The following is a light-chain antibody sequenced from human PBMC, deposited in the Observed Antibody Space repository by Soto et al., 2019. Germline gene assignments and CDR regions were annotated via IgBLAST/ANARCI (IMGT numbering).Light chain of an antibody. V-gene: IGKV3-11*01. CDR1: QSVASY. CDR2: DAS. J-gene: IGKJ1*01. Sequence: EIVLTPSPATLSLSPGERATLSCRASQSVASYLAWYQQKPGQAPRLLISDASKTATGIPGRISGSGSGTDFTLTFSSLEPEDFTVYNCQQRSNWPRTFGQGTRVEIK. CDR3: QQRSNWPRT.